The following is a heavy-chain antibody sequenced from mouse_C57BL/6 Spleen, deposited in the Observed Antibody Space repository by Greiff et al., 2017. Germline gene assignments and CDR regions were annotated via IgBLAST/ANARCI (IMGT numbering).Heavy chain of an antibody. CDR1: GFTFSDYG. CDR2: ISSGSSTI. D-gene: IGHD2-4*01. Sequence: EVKVEESGGGLVKPGGSLKLSCAASGFTFSDYGMHWVRQAPEKGLEWVAYISSGSSTIYYADTVKGRFTISRDNAKNTLFLQMTSLRSEDTAMYYCARPYDYDEGAWFAYWGQGTLVTVSA. J-gene: IGHJ3*01. CDR3: ARPYDYDEGAWFAY. V-gene: IGHV5-17*01.